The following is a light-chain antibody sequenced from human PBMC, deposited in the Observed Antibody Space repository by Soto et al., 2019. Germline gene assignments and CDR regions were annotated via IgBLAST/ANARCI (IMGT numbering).Light chain of an antibody. V-gene: IGLV2-23*03. Sequence: QSALTQPASVSGSPGQSITISCTGTSSDVGSYNLVSWYQQHPGKAPKLMIYEGSKRPSGVSNRFSGSKSGNTASLTISGLQGEDEADYYCCSYAGSSTFVVFGGGTKLTLL. CDR1: SSDVGSYNL. J-gene: IGLJ2*01. CDR3: CSYAGSSTFVV. CDR2: EGS.